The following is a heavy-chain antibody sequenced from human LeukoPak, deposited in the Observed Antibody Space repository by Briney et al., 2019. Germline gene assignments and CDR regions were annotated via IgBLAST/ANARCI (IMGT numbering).Heavy chain of an antibody. CDR2: IYYSGTT. D-gene: IGHD3-3*01. Sequence: SETLSLTCTVSGGSISSHYWSWIRQPPGKGLEWIGYIYYSGTTNYNPSLKSRVTISVDTSKNQFSLKLSSVTAADTAVYYCARGPYYDFWSGYKGYYYYYGMDVWGQGTTVTVSS. V-gene: IGHV4-59*11. CDR3: ARGPYYDFWSGYKGYYYYYGMDV. CDR1: GGSISSHY. J-gene: IGHJ6*02.